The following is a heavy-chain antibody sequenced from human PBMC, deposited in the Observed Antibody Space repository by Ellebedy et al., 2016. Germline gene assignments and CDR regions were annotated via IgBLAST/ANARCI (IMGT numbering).Heavy chain of an antibody. CDR2: IYYTGRV. J-gene: IGHJ5*02. CDR3: ARDNWFNP. V-gene: IGHV4-59*13. Sequence: GSLRLXCTVSGGSMETYYWNWIRQSPGKGLEWIGSIYYTGRVDYNPSLKSRVSISVDMSKNQFSLKLRSVTAADTAVYYCARDNWFNPWGQGTPVTVSS. CDR1: GGSMETYY.